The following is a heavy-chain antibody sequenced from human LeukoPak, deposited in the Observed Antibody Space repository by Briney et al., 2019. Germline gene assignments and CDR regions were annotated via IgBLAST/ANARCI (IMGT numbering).Heavy chain of an antibody. V-gene: IGHV1-69*13. CDR1: GGSFSSYA. D-gene: IGHD6-19*01. Sequence: GASVKVSCKASGGSFSSYAISWVRQAPGQGLEWMGGIIPIFGTANYAQKFQGRVTITADESTSTAYMELSSLRSEDTAVYYCARGYSSGFDSCDYWGQGTLVTVSS. CDR3: ARGYSSGFDSCDY. J-gene: IGHJ4*02. CDR2: IIPIFGTA.